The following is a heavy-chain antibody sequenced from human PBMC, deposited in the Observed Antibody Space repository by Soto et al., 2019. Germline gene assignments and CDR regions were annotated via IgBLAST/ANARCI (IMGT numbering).Heavy chain of an antibody. CDR2: IYHSGST. V-gene: IGHV4-30-2*01. J-gene: IGHJ4*02. CDR3: ARATYCGGDCSPFDY. D-gene: IGHD2-21*02. CDR1: DGSISSGGYS. Sequence: PSETLSLTCAVSDGSISSGGYSWSWIRQPPGKGLEWIGYIYHSGSTYYNPSLKSRVTISVDRSKNQFSLKLSSVTAADTAVYYCARATYCGGDCSPFDYWGQGTLVTVSS.